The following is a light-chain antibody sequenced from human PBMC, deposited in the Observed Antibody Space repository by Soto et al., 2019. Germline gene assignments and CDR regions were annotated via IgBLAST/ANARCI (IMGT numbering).Light chain of an antibody. V-gene: IGKV3-20*01. Sequence: EIVLTQSPGTLSLSPGERATLSCRASQSVSSNYLTWYQQKPGQAPRLLIYGASSWATGIPDRFSGSGSGTDFTLTISRLQPEDSAVYYCQQYSNSPFTFGPGTKVDIK. CDR3: QQYSNSPFT. J-gene: IGKJ3*01. CDR1: QSVSSNY. CDR2: GAS.